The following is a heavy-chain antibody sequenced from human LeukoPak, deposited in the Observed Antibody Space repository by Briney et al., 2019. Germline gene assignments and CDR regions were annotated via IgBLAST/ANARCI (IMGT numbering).Heavy chain of an antibody. Sequence: VASVNLSCTASGYRFTIYGISWVRQAPGQGLEWMGWISAYNGNTNYAQKLQGRVTMTTDTSTSTAYMELRSLRSDDTAVYYCARGGDGDILAGLVFDYWGQGTLVTVSS. V-gene: IGHV1-18*01. CDR3: ARGGDGDILAGLVFDY. D-gene: IGHD3-9*01. J-gene: IGHJ4*02. CDR1: GYRFTIYG. CDR2: ISAYNGNT.